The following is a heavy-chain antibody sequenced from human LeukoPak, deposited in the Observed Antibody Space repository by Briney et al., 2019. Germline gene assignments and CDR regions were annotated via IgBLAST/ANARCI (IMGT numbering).Heavy chain of an antibody. Sequence: PSETLSLTCTVSGGSISSYYWSWIRQPPGKGLEWIGYIYYSGSTDYNPSLKSRVTISVDTSKNQLSLNLRSLTAADTAVYYCARGSDFGDYWGQGTLVTVSS. CDR3: ARGSDFGDY. CDR1: GGSISSYY. CDR2: IYYSGST. V-gene: IGHV4-59*01. J-gene: IGHJ4*02. D-gene: IGHD4-17*01.